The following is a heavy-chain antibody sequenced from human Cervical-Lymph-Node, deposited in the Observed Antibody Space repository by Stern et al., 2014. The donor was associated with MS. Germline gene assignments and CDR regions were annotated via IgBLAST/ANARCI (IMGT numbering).Heavy chain of an antibody. Sequence: EVQLVESGGGLVQPGGSLRLSCAASGFTFSSYSMNWVRQAPGKGLEWVSYISSSSSTIYYADSVKGRFTISRDNAKNSLYLQMNSLRDEDTAVYYCARGLGYYGSGRLPSPFDYWGQGTLVTVSS. CDR2: ISSSSSTI. J-gene: IGHJ4*02. CDR3: ARGLGYYGSGRLPSPFDY. CDR1: GFTFSSYS. V-gene: IGHV3-48*02. D-gene: IGHD3-10*01.